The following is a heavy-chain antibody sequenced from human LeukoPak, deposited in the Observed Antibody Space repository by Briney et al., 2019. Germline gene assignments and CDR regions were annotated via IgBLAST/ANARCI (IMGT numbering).Heavy chain of an antibody. Sequence: PSETLSLTCTVSGGSISSYYWSWIRQPPGKGLEWIGYIYYSGSTNYNPSLKSRVTMSVDTSKNQFSLKLSSVTAADTAVYYCARDIVVVPADISSATFYGMDVWGKGTTVTVSS. CDR1: GGSISSYY. D-gene: IGHD2-2*01. CDR3: ARDIVVVPADISSATFYGMDV. V-gene: IGHV4-59*01. J-gene: IGHJ6*04. CDR2: IYYSGST.